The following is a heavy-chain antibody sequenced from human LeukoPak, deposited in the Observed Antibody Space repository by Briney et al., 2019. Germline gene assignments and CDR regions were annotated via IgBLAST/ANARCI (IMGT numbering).Heavy chain of an antibody. J-gene: IGHJ4*02. V-gene: IGHV3-30*04. D-gene: IGHD3-10*01. CDR2: ISRDGSGT. CDR1: GFTFSGSA. Sequence: GGSLRLSCAASGFTFSGSAIHWSRQAPRKGLEGGSVISRDGSGTYYADSVKGRFTISRDNSKNTVYLQMNSLEPDDTAVYYCARDAFYSSGTYFDYWGQGTLVTVSS. CDR3: ARDAFYSSGTYFDY.